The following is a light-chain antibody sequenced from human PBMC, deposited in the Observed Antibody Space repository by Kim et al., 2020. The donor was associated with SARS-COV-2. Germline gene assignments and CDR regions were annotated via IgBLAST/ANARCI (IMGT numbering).Light chain of an antibody. CDR2: EVS. CDR3: CSYAGSGTLV. J-gene: IGLJ3*02. CDR1: SSDVENYNL. V-gene: IGLV2-23*02. Sequence: QSALTQPASVSGSPGQSITISCTGTSSDVENYNLVSWYQQHPVKAPKLMIYEVSKRPSGVSNRFSGSKSGNTASLTISGLQAEDEADYYCCSYAGSGTLVFGGGTQLTVL.